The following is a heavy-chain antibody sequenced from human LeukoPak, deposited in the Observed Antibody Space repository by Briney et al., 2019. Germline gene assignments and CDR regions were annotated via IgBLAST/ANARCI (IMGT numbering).Heavy chain of an antibody. CDR3: ARHGSSWDFDY. D-gene: IGHD6-13*01. J-gene: IGHJ4*02. CDR1: GSSFTSYW. CDR2: IYPGDSDT. Sequence: GESLQISCQGSGSSFTSYWIGWVRQMPGKGLEWMGIIYPGDSDTRYSPSFQGQVTISADKSISIAYLQWSSLKASDTAMYYCARHGSSWDFDYWGQGTLVTVSS. V-gene: IGHV5-51*01.